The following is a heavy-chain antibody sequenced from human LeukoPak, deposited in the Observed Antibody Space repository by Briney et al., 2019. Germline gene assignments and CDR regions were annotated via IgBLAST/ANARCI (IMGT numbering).Heavy chain of an antibody. D-gene: IGHD3-3*01. CDR1: GFTFSSYS. CDR2: ISSSSSTI. Sequence: GGSLRLSCAASGFTFSSYSMNWVRQAPGKGLEWVSYISSSSSTIYYADSVKGRFTISRDNAKNSLYLQMNSLRAEDTAVYYCARSYDFWSGYRYFDYWGQGTLVTVSS. J-gene: IGHJ4*02. CDR3: ARSYDFWSGYRYFDY. V-gene: IGHV3-48*01.